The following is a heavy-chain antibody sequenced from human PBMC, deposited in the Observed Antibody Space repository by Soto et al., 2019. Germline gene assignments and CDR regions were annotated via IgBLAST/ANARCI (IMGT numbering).Heavy chain of an antibody. CDR2: IFPSDSDT. V-gene: IGHV5-51*01. D-gene: IGHD3-22*01. Sequence: GESLKISCRTSGYRFTSYWIAWVRQMPGKGLEWMGVIFPSDSDTRYSPSFQGQVTISADRSTSTVFLQWASLKASDTAVYFCARKDKSGYFNWFDPWGQGTLVTVSS. CDR1: GYRFTSYW. J-gene: IGHJ5*02. CDR3: ARKDKSGYFNWFDP.